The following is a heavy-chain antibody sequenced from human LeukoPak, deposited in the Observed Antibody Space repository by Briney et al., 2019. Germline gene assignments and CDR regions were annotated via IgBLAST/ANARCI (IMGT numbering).Heavy chain of an antibody. CDR1: GDRVSSNSAA. CDR2: TYYRSKWHY. D-gene: IGHD1-1*01. J-gene: IGHJ6*02. V-gene: IGHV6-1*01. Sequence: SQTLSLTCAISGDRVSSNSAAWNWIRQSPSRGLEWLGRTYYRSKWHYDYAESVKRRITVNPDTSKNQFSLQLNSVTPEDAAVYYCARQSSTGCYYYGLDVWGQGTTVAVSS. CDR3: ARQSSTGCYYYGLDV.